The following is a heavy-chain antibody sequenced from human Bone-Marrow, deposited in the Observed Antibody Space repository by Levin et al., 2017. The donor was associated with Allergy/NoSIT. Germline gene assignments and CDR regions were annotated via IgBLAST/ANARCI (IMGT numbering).Heavy chain of an antibody. CDR2: IMGSGSET. CDR1: GFTSAYFA. J-gene: IGHJ1*01. V-gene: IGHV3-23*01. CDR3: AKMEQQLVQGTFEH. D-gene: IGHD6-13*01. Sequence: GGSLRLSCAASGFTSAYFAMSWVRHTPEKGLEWVSSIMGSGSETYYADSVRGRFTIFRDESRNTLYLQMNNLSADDTALYYCAKMEQQLVQGTFEHWGQGTLVTVSS.